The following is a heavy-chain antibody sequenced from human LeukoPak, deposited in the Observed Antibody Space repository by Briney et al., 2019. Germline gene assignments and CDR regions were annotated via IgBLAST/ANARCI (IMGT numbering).Heavy chain of an antibody. CDR1: GFTFSSYW. V-gene: IGHV3-74*01. D-gene: IGHD5-12*01. CDR3: ARDRRGYSGYDPGWFDP. J-gene: IGHJ5*02. Sequence: GGSLRLSCVASGFTFSSYWMHWVRQAPGKGLVWVSRINSDGYSTSYADSVKGRFTISRDNAKNTVYLHMNSLRAEDTAVYYCARDRRGYSGYDPGWFDPWGQGTLVTVSS. CDR2: INSDGYST.